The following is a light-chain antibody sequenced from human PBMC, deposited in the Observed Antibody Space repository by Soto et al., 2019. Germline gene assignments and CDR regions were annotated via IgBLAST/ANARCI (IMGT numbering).Light chain of an antibody. CDR3: QQYGSSPYT. V-gene: IGKV3-20*01. J-gene: IGKJ2*01. CDR1: QSVGSSF. Sequence: EIVLTQSPGTLSLSPGERATLSCRASQSVGSSFLAWYQQSPGQAPRLLIYGASSRATDIPDRFSGSGSGTDFTLNISSLEPDAFAVYYCQQYGSSPYTFGQGTQLAI. CDR2: GAS.